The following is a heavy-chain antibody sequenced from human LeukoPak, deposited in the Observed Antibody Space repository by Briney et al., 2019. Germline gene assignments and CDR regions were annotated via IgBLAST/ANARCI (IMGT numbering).Heavy chain of an antibody. CDR3: AKGGWLVPYYYYGMDV. D-gene: IGHD6-19*01. V-gene: IGHV3-23*01. J-gene: IGHJ6*02. CDR1: GFTFSSYA. Sequence: GGSLRLSCAASGFTFSSYAMSWVRQAPGKGLEWVSAISGSGGSTYYADSVKGRFTISRDNSKNTLYLQMNSLRAEDTAVYYCAKGGWLVPYYYYGMDVWGQGTTVTVSS. CDR2: ISGSGGST.